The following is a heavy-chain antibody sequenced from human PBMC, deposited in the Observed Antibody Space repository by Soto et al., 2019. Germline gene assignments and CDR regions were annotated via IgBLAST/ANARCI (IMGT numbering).Heavy chain of an antibody. CDR2: IYYTGST. CDR1: GGSVSSDSYY. Sequence: QVQLQESGPGLVKPSETLSLTCTVSGGSVSSDSYYWSWIRQPPGKGLEWIGYIYYTGSTSYNPSLKNRVTISLDTSKNQFSLKLKSMTAADTAVYYCARSQITMKSYFDYWGQGTLVTVSS. J-gene: IGHJ4*02. V-gene: IGHV4-61*01. D-gene: IGHD3-22*01. CDR3: ARSQITMKSYFDY.